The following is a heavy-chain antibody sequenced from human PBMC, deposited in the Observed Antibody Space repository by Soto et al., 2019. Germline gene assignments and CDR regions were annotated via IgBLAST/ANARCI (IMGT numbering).Heavy chain of an antibody. V-gene: IGHV2-70*01. CDR1: GFSLSTSGMC. D-gene: IGHD6-19*01. Sequence: SGPTLVNPTQTLTLTCTFSGFSLSTSGMCVSWIRQPPGKALEWLALIDWADNKYYSTSLKTRVAISKDTSKNQVVLTMTNMDPVDTATYYCARRIAVVDKYYFDYWGQGTLVTVSS. J-gene: IGHJ4*02. CDR3: ARRIAVVDKYYFDY. CDR2: IDWADNK.